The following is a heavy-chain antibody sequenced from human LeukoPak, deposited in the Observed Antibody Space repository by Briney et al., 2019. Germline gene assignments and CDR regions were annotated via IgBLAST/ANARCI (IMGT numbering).Heavy chain of an antibody. Sequence: ASVKVSCKASGYTFTGYYMHWVRQAPGQGLEWMGWINPNSGGTNYAQKFQGRVTMTRDTSISTAYMALSRLRSDDTAVYYCARDGGPYGSGSYYNYWGQGTLVTVSS. CDR2: INPNSGGT. D-gene: IGHD3-10*01. V-gene: IGHV1-2*02. J-gene: IGHJ4*02. CDR3: ARDGGPYGSGSYYNY. CDR1: GYTFTGYY.